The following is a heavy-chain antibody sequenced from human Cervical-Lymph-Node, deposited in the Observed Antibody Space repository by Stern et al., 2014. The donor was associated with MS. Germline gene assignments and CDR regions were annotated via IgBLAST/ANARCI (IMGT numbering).Heavy chain of an antibody. V-gene: IGHV1-18*04. D-gene: IGHD6-19*01. Sequence: QVQLVQSGAEVKKPGASVKVSCKASGYTFTSYGISWVRQAHGQGLEWMGWISTLTGNPKNAQIFQGRVTMTTCPSTSTAYVELSSLRTDDTAVYYCARSRAVAGPNYYFDNWGHGTLVTVSS. J-gene: IGHJ4*01. CDR1: GYTFTSYG. CDR3: ARSRAVAGPNYYFDN. CDR2: ISTLTGNP.